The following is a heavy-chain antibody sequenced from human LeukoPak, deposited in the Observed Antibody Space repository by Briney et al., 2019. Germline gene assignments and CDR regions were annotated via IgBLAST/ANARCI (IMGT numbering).Heavy chain of an antibody. D-gene: IGHD2-21*02. Sequence: ASVTVSCKASGYTFTGKYLHWVRQAPGQGLEWMGWINPKSGDSNYAQKFQGRVTLTRDTSISTAYMELSSLRSDDAAVYYCARDRDPTVFDYWGQGTLVTVSS. V-gene: IGHV1-2*02. CDR2: INPKSGDS. CDR1: GYTFTGKY. CDR3: ARDRDPTVFDY. J-gene: IGHJ4*02.